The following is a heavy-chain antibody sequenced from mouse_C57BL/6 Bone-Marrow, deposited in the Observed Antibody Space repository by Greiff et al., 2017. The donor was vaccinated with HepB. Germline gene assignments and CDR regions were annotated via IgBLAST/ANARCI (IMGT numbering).Heavy chain of an antibody. J-gene: IGHJ2*01. CDR1: GYTFTDYY. CDR2: INPNNGGT. Sequence: VQLQQSGPELVKPGASVKISCKASGYTFTDYYMNWVKQSHGKSLEWIGDINPNNGGTSYNQKFKGKATLTVDKSSSTAYMELRSLTSEDSAVYYCARRRIYDYDGYWGQGTTLTVSS. D-gene: IGHD2-4*01. V-gene: IGHV1-26*01. CDR3: ARRRIYDYDGY.